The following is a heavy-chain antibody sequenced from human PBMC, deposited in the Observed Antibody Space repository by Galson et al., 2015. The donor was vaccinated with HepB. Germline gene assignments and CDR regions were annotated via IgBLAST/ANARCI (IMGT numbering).Heavy chain of an antibody. J-gene: IGHJ5*02. Sequence: SLRLSCAASGFTFSSYAMSWVRQAPGKGLEWVSTITYSGGDTYYADSVKGRFTISRDNSKNTLYLQMNSLSGEATAVYSCAKGVYCCRARCPGRNWFDPWGQGTLVTVSS. D-gene: IGHD2-15*01. CDR2: ITYSGGDT. CDR1: GFTFSSYA. V-gene: IGHV3-23*01. CDR3: AKGVYCCRARCPGRNWFDP.